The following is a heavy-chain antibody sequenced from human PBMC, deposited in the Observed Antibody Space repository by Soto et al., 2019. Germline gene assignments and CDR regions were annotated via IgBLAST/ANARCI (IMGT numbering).Heavy chain of an antibody. CDR1: GYTFTSYY. Sequence: GASVKVSCKASGYTFTSYYMHWVRQAPGQGLEWMGIINPSGGSTSYAQKFQGRVTMTRDTSTSTVYMELSSLRSDDTAVYYCARDRPFEYSSSARGDFDYWGQGTLVTVSS. J-gene: IGHJ4*02. CDR3: ARDRPFEYSSSARGDFDY. V-gene: IGHV1-46*01. D-gene: IGHD6-6*01. CDR2: INPSGGST.